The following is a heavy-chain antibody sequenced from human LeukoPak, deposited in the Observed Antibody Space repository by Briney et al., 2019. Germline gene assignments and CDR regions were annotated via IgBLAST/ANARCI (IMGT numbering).Heavy chain of an antibody. V-gene: IGHV3-30*18. CDR1: GFTFNNYG. CDR2: ISYDGSNK. J-gene: IGHJ4*02. CDR3: AKAGDDYGAYFFDY. Sequence: PGGSLRLSCAASGFTFNNYGMHWVRQAPGKGLEWVAVISYDGSNKYYAHSVKGRFTISRDNSKNTLYLQMNSLRAEDTAVYYCAKAGDDYGAYFFDYWGQGTLVTVSS. D-gene: IGHD4-17*01.